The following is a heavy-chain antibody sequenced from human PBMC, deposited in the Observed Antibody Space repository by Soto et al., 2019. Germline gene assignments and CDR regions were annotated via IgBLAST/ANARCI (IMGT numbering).Heavy chain of an antibody. D-gene: IGHD3-10*01. CDR3: AKDHDYGSGSSYFDY. J-gene: IGHJ4*02. Sequence: GGSLRLSCAASGFTFSSYGMHWVRQAPGKGLEWVAVISYDGSNKYYADSVKGRFTISRDNSKNTLYLQMNSLRAEDTAVYYCAKDHDYGSGSSYFDYWGQGTLVTVSS. V-gene: IGHV3-30*18. CDR1: GFTFSSYG. CDR2: ISYDGSNK.